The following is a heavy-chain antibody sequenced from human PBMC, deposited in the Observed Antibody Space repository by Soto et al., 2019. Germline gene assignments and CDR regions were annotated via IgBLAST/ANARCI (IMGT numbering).Heavy chain of an antibody. Sequence: EVQLLESGGGLVQPGGSLRLSCTASGFTFSSYAMSWVRQAPGKGLEWVSTISGSGGSTYYADSVKGRFTISRDNSKNTLYLQMNSLRAEDTAVYYCAXVWERTVTTRNYFYVMDVWGQGTTVTVSS. CDR1: GFTFSSYA. D-gene: IGHD4-17*01. V-gene: IGHV3-23*01. CDR3: AXVWERTVTTRNYFYVMDV. CDR2: ISGSGGST. J-gene: IGHJ6*02.